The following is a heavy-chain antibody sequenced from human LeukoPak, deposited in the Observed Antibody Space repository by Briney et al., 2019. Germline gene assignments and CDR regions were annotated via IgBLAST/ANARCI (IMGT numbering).Heavy chain of an antibody. CDR3: ARVGLYSSSWYWRDYYYYYGMDV. CDR1: GFTFSSYG. V-gene: IGHV3-33*01. CDR2: IWYDGSNK. D-gene: IGHD6-13*01. J-gene: IGHJ6*02. Sequence: GGSLRLSCAASGFTFSSYGMHWVRQAPGKGLEWVAVIWYDGSNKYYADSVKGRFTISRDNSKNTLYLQMNSLRAEDTAVYYCARVGLYSSSWYWRDYYYYYGMDVWGQGTTVTVSS.